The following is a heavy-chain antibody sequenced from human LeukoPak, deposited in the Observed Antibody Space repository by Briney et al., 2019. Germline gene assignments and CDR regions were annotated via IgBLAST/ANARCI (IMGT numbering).Heavy chain of an antibody. V-gene: IGHV3-48*02. J-gene: IGHJ4*02. CDR1: GFTFNSFS. Sequence: GGSLRLSCAASGFTFNSFSMNWVRQAPGKGLEWVSYISSISTIIYYAGSVKGRFTISRDNAKNSPYLQMNSLRDEDTAVYYCARDLHSGAYTFDYWGQGTLVTVSS. CDR3: ARDLHSGAYTFDY. D-gene: IGHD1-26*01. CDR2: ISSISTII.